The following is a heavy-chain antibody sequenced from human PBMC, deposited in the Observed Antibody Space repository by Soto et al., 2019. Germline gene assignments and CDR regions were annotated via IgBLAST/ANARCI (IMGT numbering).Heavy chain of an antibody. CDR1: GYTFTGYY. J-gene: IGHJ5*02. D-gene: IGHD1-7*01. V-gene: IGHV1-2*02. Sequence: ASVKVSCKASGYTFTGYYMHWVRQAPGQGLEWMGWINPNSGGTNYAQKVQGRVTMTRDTSISTAYMERSRLRSDDTAGYYCARDWGITGTTGAWFDPWGQGTLVTVSS. CDR3: ARDWGITGTTGAWFDP. CDR2: INPNSGGT.